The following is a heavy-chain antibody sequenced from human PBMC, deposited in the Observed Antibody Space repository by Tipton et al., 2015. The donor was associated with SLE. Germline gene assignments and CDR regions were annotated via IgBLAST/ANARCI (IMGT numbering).Heavy chain of an antibody. Sequence: TLSLTCTVSGDSITSYYWSWIRQPPGKGLEWIGYMYYTGHTSYNPSPKSRVTISVDMSKNQVSLRLSSVTAADTAMYYCATYKYGDGYNWFDPWGQGTLVSVSS. V-gene: IGHV4-59*01. CDR2: MYYTGHT. J-gene: IGHJ5*02. CDR3: ATYKYGDGYNWFDP. CDR1: GDSITSYY. D-gene: IGHD2-21*02.